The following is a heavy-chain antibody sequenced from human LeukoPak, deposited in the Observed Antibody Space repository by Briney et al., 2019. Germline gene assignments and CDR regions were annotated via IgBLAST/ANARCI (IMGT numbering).Heavy chain of an antibody. V-gene: IGHV1-18*01. J-gene: IGHJ4*02. Sequence: ASVKVSCKASGYTFTSYGISWVRQAPGQGLEWVGWINSYNGNTNYAQKLQGRVTLTTDTSTSTAYMELRSLRSDDTAVYYCARPRTLAADFDYWGQGTLVTVSS. CDR3: ARPRTLAADFDY. CDR1: GYTFTSYG. D-gene: IGHD2-15*01. CDR2: INSYNGNT.